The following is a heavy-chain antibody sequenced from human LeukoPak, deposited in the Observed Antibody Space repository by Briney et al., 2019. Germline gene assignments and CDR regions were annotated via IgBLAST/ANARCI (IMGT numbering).Heavy chain of an antibody. D-gene: IGHD5-12*01. Sequence: PGRSLRLSCAASGFSFSSYGMHWVRQAPGKGLEWVAVISYDGTNKYYGDSVKGRFTISRDNSKNTLYLQMNSLRAEDTAVYYCARGATPKFIFDYWGQGTLVTVSS. CDR2: ISYDGTNK. CDR3: ARGATPKFIFDY. CDR1: GFSFSSYG. J-gene: IGHJ4*02. V-gene: IGHV3-30*03.